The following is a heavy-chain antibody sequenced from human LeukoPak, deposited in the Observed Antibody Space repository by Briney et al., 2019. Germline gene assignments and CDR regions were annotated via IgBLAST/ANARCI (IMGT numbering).Heavy chain of an antibody. CDR2: INHSRRT. V-gene: IGHV4-34*01. CDR3: ARVPIAVAGVPFDY. D-gene: IGHD6-19*01. CDR1: GGSFSGYY. J-gene: IGHJ4*02. Sequence: KPSETLSLTCAVYGGSFSGYYWSWVRQPPGKGREWVGEINHSRRTNYNPSLNSRVTISVDTSKNQFSLKLSSVTAADTAVYYCARVPIAVAGVPFDYWGQATLVTVSS.